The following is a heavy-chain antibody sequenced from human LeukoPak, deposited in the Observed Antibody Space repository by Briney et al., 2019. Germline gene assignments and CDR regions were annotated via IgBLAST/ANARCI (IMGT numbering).Heavy chain of an antibody. D-gene: IGHD3-10*01. J-gene: IGHJ4*02. CDR1: GGXXXSGGYY. Sequence: LXLXXXXSGGXXXSGGYYWSWIRQHPGKGLEWIGYIYYSGSTYYNPSLKSRVTISVDTSKNQFSLKLSSVTAADTAVYYCARDLYGSGIWGQGTLVTVSS. V-gene: IGHV4-31*02. CDR3: ARDLYGSGI. CDR2: IYYSGST.